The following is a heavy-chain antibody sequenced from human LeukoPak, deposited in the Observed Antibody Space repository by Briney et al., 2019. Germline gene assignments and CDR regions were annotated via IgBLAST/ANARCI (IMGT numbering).Heavy chain of an antibody. D-gene: IGHD2-15*01. CDR3: TTDLRLWGVVVEYTEDSFFDY. Sequence: GGSLRLSCAASGFTFRNAWMSWVRQAPGKGLEWVGRIKSKTDGGTTDYAAPVIGRFTISRDDSKNTLYLQMNSLKTEDTAVYDCTTDLRLWGVVVEYTEDSFFDYWGQGTLVTVPS. V-gene: IGHV3-15*01. J-gene: IGHJ4*02. CDR2: IKSKTDGGTT. CDR1: GFTFRNAW.